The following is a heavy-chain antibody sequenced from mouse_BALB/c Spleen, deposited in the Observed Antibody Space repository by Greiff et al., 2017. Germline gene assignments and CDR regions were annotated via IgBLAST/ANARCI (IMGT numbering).Heavy chain of an antibody. D-gene: IGHD2-4*01. Sequence: QVQLQQPGAELVKPGASVKLSCKASGYTFTSYYMYWVKQRPGQGLEWIGGINPSNGGTNFNEKFKSKATLAVDKSSSTAYMQLSSLTSEDSAVYYCTKGYDYDGYYFDDWGQGTTLTVSS. CDR2: INPSNGGT. J-gene: IGHJ2*01. CDR3: TKGYDYDGYYFDD. CDR1: GYTFTSYY. V-gene: IGHV1S16*01.